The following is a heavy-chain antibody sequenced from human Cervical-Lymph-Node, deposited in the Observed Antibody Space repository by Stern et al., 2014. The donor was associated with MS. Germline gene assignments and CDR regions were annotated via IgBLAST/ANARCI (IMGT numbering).Heavy chain of an antibody. CDR2: IIPIFGTA. CDR3: ARDESYYDSSGYYRNWFDP. CDR1: GGTFSSYA. Sequence: QVQLMQSGAEVKKPGSSVKVSCKASGGTFSSYAISWVRQAPGQGLEWMGGIIPIFGTANYAQKFQGRVTITADESTSTAYMELSSLRSEDTAVYYCARDESYYDSSGYYRNWFDPWGQGTLVTVSS. D-gene: IGHD3-22*01. V-gene: IGHV1-69*01. J-gene: IGHJ5*02.